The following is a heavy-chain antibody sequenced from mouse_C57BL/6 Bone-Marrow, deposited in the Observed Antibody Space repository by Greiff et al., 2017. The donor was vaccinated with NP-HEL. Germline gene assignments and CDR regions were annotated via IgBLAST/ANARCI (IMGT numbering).Heavy chain of an antibody. CDR1: GFTFSDYG. V-gene: IGHV5-17*01. CDR3: ARDGNFDY. J-gene: IGHJ2*01. D-gene: IGHD2-1*01. CDR2: ISSGSSTI. Sequence: EVQLVESGGGLVKPGGSLKISCAASGFTFSDYGMHWVRQAPEKGLEWVAYISSGSSTIYYAATVKGRFTISRANAKNTLFLQMTSLRSEDTAMYYCARDGNFDYWGQGTTLTVSS.